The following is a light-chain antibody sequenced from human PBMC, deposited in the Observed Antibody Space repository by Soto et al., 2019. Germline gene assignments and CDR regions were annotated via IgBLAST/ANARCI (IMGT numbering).Light chain of an antibody. J-gene: IGKJ1*01. Sequence: DIQMTQSPSTLSASVGDRVTITCRASQTSNWLAWYQQKPGKAPKLLIYKASSLESGVTSRFSGSGSGTEFTLTIISLQPDDFATYYCQQYNNYSPRTFGQGNKVEIK. CDR2: KAS. V-gene: IGKV1-5*03. CDR3: QQYNNYSPRT. CDR1: QTSNW.